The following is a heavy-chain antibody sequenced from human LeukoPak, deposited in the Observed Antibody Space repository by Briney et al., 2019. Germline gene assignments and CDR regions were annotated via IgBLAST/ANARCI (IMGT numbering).Heavy chain of an antibody. V-gene: IGHV4-59*12. CDR3: ARLYGNYQNYFDY. Sequence: SETLSLTCAVSGGSISTYYWSWIRQSPGKGLEWIGYIYDSGSTNYHPSLKSRVTISVDTSKNQFSLKLRSVTAADTAVYYCARLYGNYQNYFDYWGQGTLVTVSS. CDR1: GGSISTYY. D-gene: IGHD1-7*01. CDR2: IYDSGST. J-gene: IGHJ4*02.